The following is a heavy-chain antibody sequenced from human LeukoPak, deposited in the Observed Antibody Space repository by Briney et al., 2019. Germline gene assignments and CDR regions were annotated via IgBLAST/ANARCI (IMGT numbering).Heavy chain of an antibody. D-gene: IGHD1-26*01. CDR1: GIIFSSYE. CDR2: ISSSGRTM. J-gene: IGHJ4*02. Sequence: PGGSLRLSCAASGIIFSSYEMSWVRQAPGKGLEWVSYISSSGRTMYYADSVKGRFTVSRDNAKNSLYLQMNSLRAEDTAIYYCARDNYSGSRYFDHWGQGTLVTVSS. CDR3: ARDNYSGSRYFDH. V-gene: IGHV3-48*03.